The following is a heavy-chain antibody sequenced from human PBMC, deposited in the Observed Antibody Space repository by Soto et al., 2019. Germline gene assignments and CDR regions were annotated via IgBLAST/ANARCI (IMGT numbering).Heavy chain of an antibody. Sequence: GGSLRLSCAASGFTFSSYAMSWVRQAPGKGLEWVSAISGSGGSTYYADSVKGRFTISRVNSKNTLYLQMNSLRAEDTAVYYCANQESGDYGAYYYYGMDVWGQGTTVTVSS. CDR3: ANQESGDYGAYYYYGMDV. CDR1: GFTFSSYA. CDR2: ISGSGGST. D-gene: IGHD4-17*01. J-gene: IGHJ6*02. V-gene: IGHV3-23*01.